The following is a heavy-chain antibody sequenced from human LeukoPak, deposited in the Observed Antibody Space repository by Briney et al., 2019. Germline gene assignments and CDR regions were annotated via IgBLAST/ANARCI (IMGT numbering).Heavy chain of an antibody. V-gene: IGHV4-61*01. CDR3: ARGPLGAPAGNWFDP. Sequence: PSETLSLTCTVSGGSVNSGSYYWSWIRQPPGKGLEWIGNIYYSGSSNYNPSLKSRVTISVDTSKNQFSLKLSSVTAADTAVYYCARGPLGAPAGNWFDPWGQGTLVTVSS. J-gene: IGHJ5*02. CDR1: GGSVNSGSYY. D-gene: IGHD1-26*01. CDR2: IYYSGSS.